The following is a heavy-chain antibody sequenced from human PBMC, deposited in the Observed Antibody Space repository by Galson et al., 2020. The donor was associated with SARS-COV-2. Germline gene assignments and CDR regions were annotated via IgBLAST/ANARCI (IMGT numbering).Heavy chain of an antibody. V-gene: IGHV3-15*01. CDR3: TIRGTTNHKGVWFDP. CDR2: IKSKTDGGTT. J-gene: IGHJ5*02. Sequence: LSLTCAASGFTFSNAWMSWVRQAPGKGLEWVGRIKSKTDGGTTDYAAPVKGRFTISRDDSKNTLYLQINSLKTEDTAVYYCTIRGTTNHKGVWFDPWGQGTLVTVSS. CDR1: GFTFSNAW. D-gene: IGHD1-7*01.